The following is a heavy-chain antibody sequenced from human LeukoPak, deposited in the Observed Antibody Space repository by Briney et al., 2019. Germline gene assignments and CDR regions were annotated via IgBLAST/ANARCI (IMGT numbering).Heavy chain of an antibody. CDR2: IYSGGDT. V-gene: IGHV3-53*01. CDR3: ARDSTGYWYFDL. D-gene: IGHD3-3*02. J-gene: IGHJ2*01. CDR1: GLTVRSHY. Sequence: GGSLRLSCAASGLTVRSHYMGWVRQAPGKGLEFVSIIYSGGDTHYADSVKGRFTISRDNSKNTLYLQMNSLRAEDTAVYYCARDSTGYWYFDLWGRGTLVSVSS.